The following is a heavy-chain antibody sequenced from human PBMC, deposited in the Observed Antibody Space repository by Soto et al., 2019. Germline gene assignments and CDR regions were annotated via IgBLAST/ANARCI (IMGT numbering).Heavy chain of an antibody. V-gene: IGHV4-30-4*01. Sequence: SETLSLTCTVSGGSISSGDYSWSWVRQSPGKGLEWIGHIYNSGITYYNPSLKSRVVISIDTSRNQFSLRLNSLTAADTAVYYCARVQWEPRAGYYFDYWGQGTLVTVSS. CDR2: IYNSGIT. CDR3: ARVQWEPRAGYYFDY. CDR1: GGSISSGDYS. J-gene: IGHJ4*02. D-gene: IGHD1-26*01.